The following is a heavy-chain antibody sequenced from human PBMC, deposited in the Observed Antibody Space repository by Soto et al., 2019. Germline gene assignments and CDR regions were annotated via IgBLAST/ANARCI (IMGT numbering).Heavy chain of an antibody. CDR2: INHSGST. V-gene: IGHV4-34*01. CDR3: AGYYGDYVY. CDR1: GGSFSGYY. J-gene: IGHJ4*02. D-gene: IGHD4-17*01. Sequence: PSETLSLTCAVYGGSFSGYYWSWIRQPPGKGLEWIGEINHSGSTNYNPSLKSRVTISVDTSKNQFSLKLSFVTAADTAVYYCAGYYGDYVYWGQGTLVTVSS.